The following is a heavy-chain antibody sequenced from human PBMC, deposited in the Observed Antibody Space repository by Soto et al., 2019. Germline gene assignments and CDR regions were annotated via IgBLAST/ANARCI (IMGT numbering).Heavy chain of an antibody. D-gene: IGHD4-17*01. CDR2: IYHSGST. Sequence: SETLSLTCAASSGSISSSNWWIWVRQPPGKGLEWIGEIYHSGSTNYNPSLKSRVTISVDKSKNQFSLKLSSVTAADTAVYYCARDDSLRGSHGYGDYRNAFDSWGQGKMVTVSS. CDR1: SGSISSSNW. V-gene: IGHV4-4*02. J-gene: IGHJ3*02. CDR3: ARDDSLRGSHGYGDYRNAFDS.